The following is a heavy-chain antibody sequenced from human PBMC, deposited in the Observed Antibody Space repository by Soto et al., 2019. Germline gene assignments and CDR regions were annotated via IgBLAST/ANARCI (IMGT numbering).Heavy chain of an antibody. D-gene: IGHD3-22*01. CDR1: GGTFSSYA. CDR3: ARPSNYYDSSGPYYYGMDV. Sequence: VASVKVSCKASGGTFSSYAISWVRQAPGQGLEWMGGIIPIFGTANYAQKFQGRVTITADESTSTAYMELSSLRSEDTAVYYCARPSNYYDSSGPYYYGMDVWGQGTTVNVS. V-gene: IGHV1-69*13. CDR2: IIPIFGTA. J-gene: IGHJ6*02.